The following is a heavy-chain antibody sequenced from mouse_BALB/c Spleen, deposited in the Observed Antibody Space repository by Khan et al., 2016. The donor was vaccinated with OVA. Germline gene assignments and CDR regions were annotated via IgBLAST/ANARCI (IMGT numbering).Heavy chain of an antibody. D-gene: IGHD1-1*02. V-gene: IGHV2-6*03. J-gene: IGHJ4*01. Sequence: QVQLKESGPGLVAPSQSLSITCTVSGFSLTNYGVHWVRQPPGKGLEWLGVIWSDGSTNYNSDLKSRLTISKDNSKSQVFLKMNSLQTDDTAMYFYAREPYYHDKIMDDWGQGTSVTVSS. CDR2: IWSDGST. CDR3: AREPYYHDKIMDD. CDR1: GFSLTNYG.